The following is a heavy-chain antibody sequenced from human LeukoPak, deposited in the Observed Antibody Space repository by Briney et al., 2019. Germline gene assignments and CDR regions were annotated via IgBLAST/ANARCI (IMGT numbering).Heavy chain of an antibody. CDR1: GFTFSSYW. CDR3: ARVLGVDTAMGGGDY. Sequence: GGSLRLSCAASGFTFSSYWMSWVRQAPGKGLEWVGNIKQDGSEKYYVDSVKGRFTISRDNAKNSLYLQMNSLRAEDTAVYYCARVLGVDTAMGGGDYWGQGTLVTVSS. CDR2: IKQDGSEK. V-gene: IGHV3-7*01. D-gene: IGHD5-18*01. J-gene: IGHJ4*02.